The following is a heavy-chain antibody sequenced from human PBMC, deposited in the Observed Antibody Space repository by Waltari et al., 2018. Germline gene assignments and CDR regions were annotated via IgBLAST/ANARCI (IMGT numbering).Heavy chain of an antibody. CDR1: GGSISSSIHY. CDR3: ARSSGGSSWANYFDY. CDR2: IYYSGST. V-gene: IGHV4-39*07. D-gene: IGHD6-13*01. J-gene: IGHJ4*02. Sequence: QLQLQESGPGLVKPSETLSLTGTVSGGSISSSIHYWGWIRQPPGKGPAWIGRIYYSGSTYFTPSLKSRVTMSVDTSKNQFSLKLSSVTAADTAVYYCARSSGGSSWANYFDYWGQGTLVTVSS.